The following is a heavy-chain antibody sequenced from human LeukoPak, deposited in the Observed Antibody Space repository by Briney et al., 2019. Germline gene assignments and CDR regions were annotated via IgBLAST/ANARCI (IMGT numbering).Heavy chain of an antibody. CDR3: ATRTAVLSYYFDY. D-gene: IGHD2-2*01. J-gene: IGHJ4*02. Sequence: SETLSLTCAVYGGSFSGYYWSWIRQPPGKGLEWIGEINHSGSTNYNPSLKSRVTISVDTSKKQFSLKLSSVTAADTAVYYCATRTAVLSYYFDYWGQGTLVTVSS. CDR1: GGSFSGYY. CDR2: INHSGST. V-gene: IGHV4-34*01.